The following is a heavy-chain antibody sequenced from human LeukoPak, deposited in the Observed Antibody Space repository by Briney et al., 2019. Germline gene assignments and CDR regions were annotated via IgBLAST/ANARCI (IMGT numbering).Heavy chain of an antibody. CDR3: AREDYYDSGSFDP. CDR1: GHTFTSYD. V-gene: IGHV1-8*02. Sequence: ASVKVSCKASGHTFTSYDINWVRQATGQGLEWMGWMNPNSGNTAYAQKFQGRVTMTRNTSISTAYMKLSSLRSEDTAVYYCAREDYYDSGSFDPWGQGTLVTVSS. CDR2: MNPNSGNT. J-gene: IGHJ5*02. D-gene: IGHD3-22*01.